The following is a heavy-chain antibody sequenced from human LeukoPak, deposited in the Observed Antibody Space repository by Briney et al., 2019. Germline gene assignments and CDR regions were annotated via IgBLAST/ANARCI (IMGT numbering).Heavy chain of an antibody. D-gene: IGHD6-13*01. CDR1: GYTFTSYG. J-gene: IGHJ3*02. CDR2: ISGHNDNT. Sequence: ASVKVSCRASGYTFTSYGISWVRQAPGQGLEWMGWISGHNDNTNYAQKVQGRVTMTTDTSTSTAYMELRSLRSDDTAVYYCARVRSSWYGAFDIWGQGTVVTVSS. CDR3: ARVRSSWYGAFDI. V-gene: IGHV1-18*01.